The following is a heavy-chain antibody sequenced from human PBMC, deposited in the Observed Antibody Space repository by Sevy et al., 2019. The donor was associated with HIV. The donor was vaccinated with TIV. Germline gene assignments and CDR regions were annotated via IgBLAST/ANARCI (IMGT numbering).Heavy chain of an antibody. D-gene: IGHD6-6*01. CDR3: AREGSIAARPDYFDY. CDR2: ISSSSSYI. J-gene: IGHJ4*02. V-gene: IGHV3-21*01. Sequence: VGSLRLSCAASGFTFSSYSMNWVRQAPGKGLEWVSSISSSSSYIYYADSVKGRFTISRDNAKNSLYLQMNSLRAEDTAVYYCAREGSIAARPDYFDYWGQGTLGTVSS. CDR1: GFTFSSYS.